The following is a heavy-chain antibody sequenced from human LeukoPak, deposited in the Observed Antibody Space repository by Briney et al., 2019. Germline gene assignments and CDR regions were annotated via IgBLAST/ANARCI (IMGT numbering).Heavy chain of an antibody. CDR3: ARDLHSGAYTFDN. D-gene: IGHD1-26*01. J-gene: IGHJ4*02. Sequence: GGSLRLSCAASGFIFSSFGMNWVRQAPGKGLEWVSYISSGSGTIYYADSVRGRFTISRDNAQKSLYLQMSSLRDEDTAVYYCARDLHSGAYTFDNWGQGTLVTVSS. CDR2: ISSGSGTI. V-gene: IGHV3-48*02. CDR1: GFIFSSFG.